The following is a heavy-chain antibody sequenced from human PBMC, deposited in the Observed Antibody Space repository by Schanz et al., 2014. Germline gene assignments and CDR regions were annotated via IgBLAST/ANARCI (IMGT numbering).Heavy chain of an antibody. CDR1: GFTFTTNA. Sequence: EVQLVESWGGLVQPGGSLRLSCAASGFTFTTNAMSWVRQPPGKGLEWVSSMYINSGSTQYADSVKGRFIISRDSSKNTLFLQMNSLRAEDTAVYFCARDGGRDGYNLAFDVWGQGTLVTVSS. J-gene: IGHJ3*01. D-gene: IGHD5-12*01. CDR2: MYINSGST. CDR3: ARDGGRDGYNLAFDV. V-gene: IGHV3-23*04.